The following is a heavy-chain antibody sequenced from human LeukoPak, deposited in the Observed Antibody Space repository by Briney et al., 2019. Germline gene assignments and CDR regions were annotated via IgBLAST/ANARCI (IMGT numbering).Heavy chain of an antibody. D-gene: IGHD4-23*01. CDR2: IRYDGSNT. CDR3: AKSQYQLRWGDFFDY. V-gene: IGHV3-30*02. J-gene: IGHJ4*02. Sequence: GGSLRLSCAASGFTFSSYGMHWVRQAPGKGLEWVAFIRYDGSNTFYTDSVKGRFTISRDNSKNTLYLQMNSLRSEDSAVYYCAKSQYQLRWGDFFDYWGQGTLVTVSS. CDR1: GFTFSSYG.